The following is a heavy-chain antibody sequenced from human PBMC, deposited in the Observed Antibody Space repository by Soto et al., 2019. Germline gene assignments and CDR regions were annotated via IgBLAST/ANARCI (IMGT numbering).Heavy chain of an antibody. D-gene: IGHD3-22*01. Sequence: ASVKVPCKASGYTLTSYGINWVRQAPGRGLEWMGWINPGNGNTKYSQQFQGRVIIDRDTSASTAYMELSSLRPEDTAVYYCARGGYFDSSNYLAYWGLGTLVTVSS. CDR2: INPGNGNT. J-gene: IGHJ4*02. V-gene: IGHV1-3*01. CDR3: ARGGYFDSSNYLAY. CDR1: GYTLTSYG.